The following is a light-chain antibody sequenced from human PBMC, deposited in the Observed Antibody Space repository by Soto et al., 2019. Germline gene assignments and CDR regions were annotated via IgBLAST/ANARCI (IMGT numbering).Light chain of an antibody. J-gene: IGLJ2*01. V-gene: IGLV1-44*01. Sequence: QSALTQPPSASGTPGQRVTISCSGSSSNIGSNTVNWYQQLPGTAPKLLIYSNNQRPSGVPDRISGSKSGTSASLAISVLQSEDEADYYCAAWDDSLNGVVFGGGTQLTVL. CDR2: SNN. CDR1: SSNIGSNT. CDR3: AAWDDSLNGVV.